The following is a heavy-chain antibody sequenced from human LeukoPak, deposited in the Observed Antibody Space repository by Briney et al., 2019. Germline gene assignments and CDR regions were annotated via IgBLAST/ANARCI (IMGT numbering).Heavy chain of an antibody. CDR3: ARVGTYYDYVWGPPHWFDP. Sequence: PSETLSLTCTVSGGSISSYYWSWIRQPPGKGLEWIGYIYYSGSTNYNPSLKSRVTISVDTSKNQFSLKLSSVTAADTAVYYCARVGTYYDYVWGPPHWFDPWGQGTLVTVSS. CDR2: IYYSGST. J-gene: IGHJ5*02. CDR1: GGSISSYY. V-gene: IGHV4-59*01. D-gene: IGHD3-16*01.